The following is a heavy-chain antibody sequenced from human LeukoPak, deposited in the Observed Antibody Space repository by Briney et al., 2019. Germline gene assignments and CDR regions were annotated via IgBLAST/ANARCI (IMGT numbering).Heavy chain of an antibody. D-gene: IGHD2-8*01. J-gene: IGHJ6*02. CDR3: ARDLRRVYGGQNYYYGTDV. CDR1: GFTFSSYA. CDR2: ISYDGSNK. Sequence: GGSLRLSCAASGFTFSSYAMHWVRQAPGKGLEWVAVISYDGSNKYYADSVKGRFTISRDNSKNTLYLQMNSLRAEDTAVYYCARDLRRVYGGQNYYYGTDVWGQGTTVTVSS. V-gene: IGHV3-30-3*01.